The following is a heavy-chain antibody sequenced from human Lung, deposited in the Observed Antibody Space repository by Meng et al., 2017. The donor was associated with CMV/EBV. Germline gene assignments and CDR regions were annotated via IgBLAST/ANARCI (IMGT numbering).Heavy chain of an antibody. CDR3: AREPYDYDSSLDY. J-gene: IGHJ4*02. V-gene: IGHV3-74*01. CDR1: GFTFSSTW. D-gene: IGHD3-22*01. Sequence: LSLTCAASGFTFSSTWMHWVRQAPGKGLVWVSRINSVGSSTIYADSVKGRFTISIDNAKNTFYLQMNSLRSEDTAVYYCAREPYDYDSSLDYWGQGTLVTVSS. CDR2: INSVGSST.